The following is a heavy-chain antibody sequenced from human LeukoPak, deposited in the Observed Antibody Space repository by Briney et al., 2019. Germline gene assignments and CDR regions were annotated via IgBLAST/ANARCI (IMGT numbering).Heavy chain of an antibody. D-gene: IGHD2-15*01. Sequence: SETLSLTCAVYGGSFSGYYWSWIRPSPGKGLEWIGEINHSGSTNYNPSLKSRVTISVDTSKNQFSLRLRSVTAADTAVYYCARGDPSRHCSGGSCYSVELWFDYWGQGTLVTVSS. CDR2: INHSGST. V-gene: IGHV4-34*01. CDR3: ARGDPSRHCSGGSCYSVELWFDY. CDR1: GGSFSGYY. J-gene: IGHJ4*02.